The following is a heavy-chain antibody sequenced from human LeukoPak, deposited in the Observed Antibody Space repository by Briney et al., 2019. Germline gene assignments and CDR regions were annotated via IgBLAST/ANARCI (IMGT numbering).Heavy chain of an antibody. CDR1: GDSIARSHYY. D-gene: IGHD1-26*01. CDR3: VTGAYSWNPKNYSFYYTEV. Sequence: SETLSLTCTVSGDSIARSHYYWGWIRQPPGKGLEWIGSISYGDSTYYNPSLKSRPTISVDTSKAHFSLNLPSVTAADTAVYYCVTGAYSWNPKNYSFYYTEVWGKGTTVTVSS. V-gene: IGHV4-39*02. J-gene: IGHJ6*03. CDR2: ISYGDST.